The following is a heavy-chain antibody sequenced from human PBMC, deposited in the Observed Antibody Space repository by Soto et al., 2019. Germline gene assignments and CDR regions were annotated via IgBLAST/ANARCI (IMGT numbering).Heavy chain of an antibody. Sequence: QVQLVQSGAEVKKPGSSVKVSCKASGGTFSRYSITWVRQAPGHGLEWIGRIIPIFGIASYAQKFQGSVTITADESTSTAYMERSSLRSDDTAVYYCAREDRDRETGLVPAAIDGMDVWGQGTTVTVSS. CDR2: IIPIFGIA. V-gene: IGHV1-69*08. CDR1: GGTFSRYS. D-gene: IGHD2-2*01. J-gene: IGHJ6*02. CDR3: AREDRDRETGLVPAAIDGMDV.